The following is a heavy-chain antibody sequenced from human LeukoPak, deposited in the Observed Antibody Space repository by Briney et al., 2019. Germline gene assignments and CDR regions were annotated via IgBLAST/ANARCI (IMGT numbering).Heavy chain of an antibody. V-gene: IGHV1-69*05. CDR1: GGTFSSYA. Sequence: GSSVKVSCKASGGTFSSYAISWVRQAPGHGLEWMGGIIPIFGTANYAQKFQGRVTITTDESTSTAYMELSSLRSEDTAVYYCARGGYYDSSGYFDYWGQGTLVTVSS. CDR3: ARGGYYDSSGYFDY. D-gene: IGHD3-22*01. J-gene: IGHJ4*02. CDR2: IIPIFGTA.